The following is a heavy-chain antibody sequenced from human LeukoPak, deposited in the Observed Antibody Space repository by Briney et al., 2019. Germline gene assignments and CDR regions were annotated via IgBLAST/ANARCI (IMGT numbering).Heavy chain of an antibody. Sequence: GGSLRLSCAAPGFTFSSYWMSWVRQAPGKGLEWVASIKQDGSEKYYVDSVKGRFTISRDNAKNSLYLQMNSLRAEDTAVYYCARGEDDYFDYWGQGTLVTVSS. CDR3: ARGEDDYFDY. V-gene: IGHV3-7*01. J-gene: IGHJ4*02. CDR1: GFTFSSYW. D-gene: IGHD2-15*01. CDR2: IKQDGSEK.